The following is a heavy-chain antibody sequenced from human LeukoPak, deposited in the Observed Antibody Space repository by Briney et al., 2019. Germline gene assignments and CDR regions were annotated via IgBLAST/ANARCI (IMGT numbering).Heavy chain of an antibody. Sequence: GGSLRLSCAASGFTFSNYDMYWVRQAPGRGLEWVAFIWYDGTNKYYGDSVKGRVTISRGNSKNTLYLQMNSLRAEDTAVYYCARGPSGPYYGVDVWGQGTTVTVSS. J-gene: IGHJ6*02. CDR3: ARGPSGPYYGVDV. D-gene: IGHD1-14*01. CDR1: GFTFSNYD. V-gene: IGHV3-33*01. CDR2: IWYDGTNK.